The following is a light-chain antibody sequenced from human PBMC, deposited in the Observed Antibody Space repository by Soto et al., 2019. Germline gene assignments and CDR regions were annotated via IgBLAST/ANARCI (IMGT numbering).Light chain of an antibody. CDR2: EVS. CDR3: SSYVGSNNFV. V-gene: IGLV2-8*01. J-gene: IGLJ1*01. Sequence: QSALTQPPSASGSPGQSVTISCTGTSSDVGGYNYVSWYQQHPGKAPKLMIYEVSERPSGVPDRFSGSKSGNTASLTVSGLQADDEADYYCSSYVGSNNFVFGTGTKVTLL. CDR1: SSDVGGYNY.